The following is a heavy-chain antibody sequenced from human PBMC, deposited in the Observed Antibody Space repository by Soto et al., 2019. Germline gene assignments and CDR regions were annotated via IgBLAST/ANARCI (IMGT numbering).Heavy chain of an antibody. CDR2: IWYEGGNK. J-gene: IGHJ6*01. CDR1: GFTFSSYG. V-gene: IGHV3-33*01. CDR3: ARLYYDSRYYYSMDA. D-gene: IGHD3-3*01. Sequence: QVQLVESGGGVVQPGRSLRLSCAASGFTFSSYGMHWVRQAPGKGLERVAVIWYEGGNKYYADSVKGRFTISRDNSKNTQYLQLTSLRAEDTAMYDCARLYYDSRYYYSMDAWGQGTKVTFSS.